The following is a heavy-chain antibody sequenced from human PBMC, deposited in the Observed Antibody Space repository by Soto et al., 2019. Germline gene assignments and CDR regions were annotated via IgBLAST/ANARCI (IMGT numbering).Heavy chain of an antibody. CDR3: AKGAYYYDSSAYYYY. V-gene: IGHV3-23*01. D-gene: IGHD3-22*01. CDR1: GFTFSSYA. Sequence: EVQLLESGGGLVQPGGSLRLSCAASGFTFSSYAMSWVRQAPGKGLEWVSAISGSGNSTYYADSVKARFTISRDYSKNTVYLQVNSLRAEDTAVYYCAKGAYYYDSSAYYYYWGQGTLVTVSS. J-gene: IGHJ4*02. CDR2: ISGSGNST.